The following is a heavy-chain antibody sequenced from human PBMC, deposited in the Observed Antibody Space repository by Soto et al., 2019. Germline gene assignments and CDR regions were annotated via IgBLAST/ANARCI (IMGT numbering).Heavy chain of an antibody. CDR1: GFSVSDNS. CDR2: IYSSGDT. Sequence: EVQLVESGGGLVQPGGSLRLSCAASGFSVSDNSMSWVRQAPGEGLEWLSVIYSSGDTYYADSVKGRLTISRDNSRNTLYRQINDLRVEDTAIYYCARDPGYGRGGSFDPWGQGIPVTVSS. J-gene: IGHJ5*02. D-gene: IGHD3-16*01. V-gene: IGHV3-66*01. CDR3: ARDPGYGRGGSFDP.